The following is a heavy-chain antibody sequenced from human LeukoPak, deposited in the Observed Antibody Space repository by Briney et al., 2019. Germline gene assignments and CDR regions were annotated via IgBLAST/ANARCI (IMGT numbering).Heavy chain of an antibody. J-gene: IGHJ4*02. V-gene: IGHV4-4*02. CDR3: ARDRMGVRAFDY. D-gene: IGHD3-10*01. Sequence: SETLSLTCAVSGGSISSTNWWSWVRQPPGKGLEWIGEVYHSGSTNYNPSLKSRVTISADKSKNQFSLKLTYVTAADTAVYYCARDRMGVRAFDYWGQGTLVTVSS. CDR2: VYHSGST. CDR1: GGSISSTNW.